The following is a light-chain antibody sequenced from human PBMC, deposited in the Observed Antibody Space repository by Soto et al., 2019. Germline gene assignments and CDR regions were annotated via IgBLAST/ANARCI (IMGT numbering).Light chain of an antibody. V-gene: IGLV2-23*02. CDR2: EVT. J-gene: IGLJ3*02. CDR3: CSYAGTTTWV. Sequence: QSTLTQPASVSGSPGQSITISCTGTSSDVGSHNFVSWYQQRPGKAPKLIIFEVTKRPSGVSNRFSASKSGNTASLTNSGVQAEDEADYYCCSYAGTTTWVFGGGTKLTVL. CDR1: SSDVGSHNF.